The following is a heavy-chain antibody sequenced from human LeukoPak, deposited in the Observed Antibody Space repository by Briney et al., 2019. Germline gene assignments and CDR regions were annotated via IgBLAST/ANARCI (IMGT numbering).Heavy chain of an antibody. Sequence: GGSLRLSCGASGFTFSSYAMSWVRQAPGKGLEWVSAISGSGGSTYYADSVKGRFTISRDNSKNTLYLQMNSLRAEDTAVYYCAKDRLWFGELSWWFDPWGQGTLVTVSS. J-gene: IGHJ5*02. D-gene: IGHD3-10*01. V-gene: IGHV3-23*01. CDR1: GFTFSSYA. CDR3: AKDRLWFGELSWWFDP. CDR2: ISGSGGST.